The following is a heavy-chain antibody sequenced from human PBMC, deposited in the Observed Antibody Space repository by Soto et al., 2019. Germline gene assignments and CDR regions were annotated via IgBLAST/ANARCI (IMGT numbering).Heavy chain of an antibody. Sequence: GGSLSLSCAASGFTFSSYAMSWVRQAPGKGLEWVSAISGSGGSTYYADSVKGRFTISRDNSKNTLYLQMNSLRAEDTAVYYCAKGGSSSHNYYYYYMDVWGKGTTVTVSS. CDR1: GFTFSSYA. CDR2: ISGSGGST. CDR3: AKGGSSSHNYYYYYMDV. D-gene: IGHD6-6*01. V-gene: IGHV3-23*01. J-gene: IGHJ6*03.